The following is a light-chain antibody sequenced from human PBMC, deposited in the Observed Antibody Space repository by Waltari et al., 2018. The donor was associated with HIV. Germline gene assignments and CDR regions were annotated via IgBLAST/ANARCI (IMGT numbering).Light chain of an antibody. Sequence: QSVLTQPPSASGTPGQRVTISCSGTRSNIGTNTVNWYQIIPGTAPKLLIYNDNRRPCGVPVRFSGSRSGTSASLAISGLQSEDEADYYCAAWDDRLDGQGVFGGGTTLTVL. CDR3: AAWDDRLDGQGV. CDR1: RSNIGTNT. V-gene: IGLV1-44*01. CDR2: NDN. J-gene: IGLJ3*02.